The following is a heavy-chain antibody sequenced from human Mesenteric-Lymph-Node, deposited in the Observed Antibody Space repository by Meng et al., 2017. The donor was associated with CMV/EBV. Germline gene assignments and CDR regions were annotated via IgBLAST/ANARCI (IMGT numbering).Heavy chain of an antibody. CDR2: IRYTGGT. J-gene: IGHJ4*02. V-gene: IGHV4-59*01. Sequence: GSLRLSCAASGFSFSNFAMSWVRQAPGKGLELVGNIRYTGGTEYSASLKSRVSISLDMSKNQFSLKLTSVSAADTAVYYCARWRQAQSEFDYWGQGTLVTVSS. CDR1: GFSFSNFA. CDR3: ARWRQAQSEFDY.